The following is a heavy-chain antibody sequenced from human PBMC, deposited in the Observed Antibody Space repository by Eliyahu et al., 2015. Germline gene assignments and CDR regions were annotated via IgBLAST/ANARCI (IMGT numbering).Heavy chain of an antibody. J-gene: IGHJ4*02. Sequence: QVQLQQWGAGLLKPSETLSLTCAVXGGSFXGYYWXWIRQPPGKGLEXXGEINHSGSTNXXPSLKSRVTISVDTSKNQFSLKLSSVTAADTAVYYCARAGGDYVGVDYWGQGTLVTVSS. V-gene: IGHV4-34*01. CDR1: GGSFXGYY. CDR2: INHSGST. CDR3: ARAGGDYVGVDY. D-gene: IGHD4-17*01.